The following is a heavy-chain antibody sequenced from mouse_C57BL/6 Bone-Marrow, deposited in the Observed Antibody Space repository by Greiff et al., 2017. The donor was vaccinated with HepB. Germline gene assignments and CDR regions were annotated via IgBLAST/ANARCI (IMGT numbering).Heavy chain of an antibody. D-gene: IGHD2-4*01. J-gene: IGHJ3*01. CDR1: GYTFTSYT. CDR2: INPSSGYT. Sequence: QVQLQQSGAELARPGASVKMSCKASGYTFTSYTMHWVKQRPGQGLEWIGYINPSSGYTKYNQKFKDKATLTADKSSSTAYMQLSSLTSEDTAVDYCARSFYEYDGGETWFAYWGQGTLVTVSA. CDR3: ARSFYEYDGGETWFAY. V-gene: IGHV1-4*01.